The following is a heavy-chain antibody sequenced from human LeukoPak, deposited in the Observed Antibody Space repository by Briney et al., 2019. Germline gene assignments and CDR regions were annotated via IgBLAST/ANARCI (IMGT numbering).Heavy chain of an antibody. CDR1: GYTFTGYY. J-gene: IGHJ4*02. V-gene: IGHV1-2*02. CDR3: ARDPRRMGFCSGGSCTSRNNYFDY. D-gene: IGHD2-15*01. Sequence: GASVKVSCKASGYTFTGYYMHWVRQAPGQGLEWMGWINPNSGGTNYAQKFQGRVTMTRDTSISTAYMELSRRRSDDTAVYYCARDPRRMGFCSGGSCTSRNNYFDYWGQGTLVTVSS. CDR2: INPNSGGT.